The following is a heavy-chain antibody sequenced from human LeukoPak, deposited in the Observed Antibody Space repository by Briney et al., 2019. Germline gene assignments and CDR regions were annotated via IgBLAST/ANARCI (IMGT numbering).Heavy chain of an antibody. CDR1: GYTFTNHG. Sequence: ASVKVSCKASGYTFTNHGVHWVRQSPGQGLEWLGWISTFNGYTNYALKFQGRVTMTTDTSTNTVYMELRSLTSDDTAVYYCARGSTKVTSVIHMDVWGEGTTVTVSS. V-gene: IGHV1-18*01. CDR3: ARGSTKVTSVIHMDV. J-gene: IGHJ6*03. CDR2: ISTFNGYT. D-gene: IGHD4-11*01.